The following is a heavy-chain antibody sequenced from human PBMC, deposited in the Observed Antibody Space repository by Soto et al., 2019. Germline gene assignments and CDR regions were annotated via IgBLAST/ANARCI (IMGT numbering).Heavy chain of an antibody. J-gene: IGHJ6*02. Sequence: PGGALRPSCLASGFTFSDYAMTWFRHVPGRGLEWVASLDGAGGSTYYADTERGRFTIYRDNSQNTLLLQMKRLTVDDTAIYYCTAPRDEYGSGVSWFTYGMDIWGQGTTVTVSS. D-gene: IGHD3-10*01. V-gene: IGHV3-23*01. CDR1: GFTFSDYA. CDR2: LDGAGGST. CDR3: TAPRDEYGSGVSWFTYGMDI.